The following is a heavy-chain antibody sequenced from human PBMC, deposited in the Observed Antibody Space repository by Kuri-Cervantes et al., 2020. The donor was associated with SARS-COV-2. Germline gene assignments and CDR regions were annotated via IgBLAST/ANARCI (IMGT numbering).Heavy chain of an antibody. D-gene: IGHD3-10*01. CDR2: INPNSGGT. CDR3: ARTPSAGQPNHFGY. V-gene: IGHV1-2*02. CDR1: GGTFSSYA. J-gene: IGHJ4*02. Sequence: GGSLRLSCKASGGTFSSYAISWVRQAPGQGLEWMGWINPNSGGTNYAQKFQGRVTMTRDTSISTAYMELSRLRSDDTAVYYCARTPSAGQPNHFGYWGQGTLVTVSS.